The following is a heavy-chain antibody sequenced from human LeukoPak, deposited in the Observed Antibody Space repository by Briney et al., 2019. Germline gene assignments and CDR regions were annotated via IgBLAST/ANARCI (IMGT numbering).Heavy chain of an antibody. CDR2: IYPGDSDT. CDR3: ARPRRAERDEDF. D-gene: IGHD1-1*01. J-gene: IGHJ4*02. V-gene: IGHV5-51*01. Sequence: GESLRISCQGSGYSFTSYWIGWVRQMPGKGLEWMGIIYPGDSDTRYSPPFQGQVTISADRSISTAYLQWSSLKASDTAMYYCARPRRAERDEDFWGQGTLVTVSS. CDR1: GYSFTSYW.